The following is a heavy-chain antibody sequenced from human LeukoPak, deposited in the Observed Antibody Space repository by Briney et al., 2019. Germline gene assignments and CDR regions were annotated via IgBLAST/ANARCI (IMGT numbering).Heavy chain of an antibody. J-gene: IGHJ6*03. CDR3: ARAWVPAATTTPRMDYYYMDV. CDR1: GYTFTSYG. Sequence: ASVKVSCKASGYTFTSYGISWVRQAPGQGLEWMGWISAYNGNTNYAQKLQGRVTMTTDTSTNTAYMELKSLRSDDTAVYYCARAWVPAATTTPRMDYYYMDVWGKGTTVTVSS. D-gene: IGHD2-2*01. CDR2: ISAYNGNT. V-gene: IGHV1-18*01.